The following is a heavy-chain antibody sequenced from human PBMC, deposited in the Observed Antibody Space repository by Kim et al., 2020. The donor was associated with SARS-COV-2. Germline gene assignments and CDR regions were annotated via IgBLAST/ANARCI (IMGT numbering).Heavy chain of an antibody. V-gene: IGHV3-13*01. CDR3: TRSDPKYSSGWTNWFDP. CDR1: GFTFNTYD. CDR2: IGIGGDT. Sequence: GGSQRLSCAASGFTFNTYDMYWVRQATGKGLEWVAGIGIGGDTYYADSVKGRFTISRENAKNSLYLQMDSLRVGDTAVYYCTRSDPKYSSGWTNWFDPWG. D-gene: IGHD6-19*01. J-gene: IGHJ5*02.